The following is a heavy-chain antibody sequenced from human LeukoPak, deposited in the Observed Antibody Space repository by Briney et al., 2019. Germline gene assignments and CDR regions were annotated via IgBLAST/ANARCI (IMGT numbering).Heavy chain of an antibody. CDR2: IKQDGYEK. J-gene: IGHJ4*02. D-gene: IGHD1-26*01. Sequence: GGSLRLSCAASGFTFSGYWMSWVRQTPEKGLEWVANIKQDGYEKYYVDSVKGRFTISRDNAKNSLYLQMNSLRADDTAVYYCARDKIVGPTTLDYWGQGTLVTVSS. V-gene: IGHV3-7*01. CDR1: GFTFSGYW. CDR3: ARDKIVGPTTLDY.